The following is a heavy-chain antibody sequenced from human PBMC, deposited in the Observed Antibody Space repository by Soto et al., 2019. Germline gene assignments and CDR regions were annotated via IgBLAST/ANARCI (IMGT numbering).Heavy chain of an antibody. D-gene: IGHD3-10*01. J-gene: IGHJ4*02. CDR1: GYTFTNYG. Sequence: QVQLVQSGAEVKKPGASVKVSCKASGYTFTNYGFTWVRQAPGQGLEWMGWISAYNGNTNYAQKLQGRVTMTTDTSTSTAYMDLRSLTSDDTAVYYCARDLYYYGSGTYSGGYWGQGTLVTVSS. V-gene: IGHV1-18*01. CDR2: ISAYNGNT. CDR3: ARDLYYYGSGTYSGGY.